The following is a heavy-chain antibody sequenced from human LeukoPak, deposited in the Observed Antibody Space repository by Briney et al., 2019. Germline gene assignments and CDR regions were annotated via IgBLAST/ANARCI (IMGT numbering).Heavy chain of an antibody. D-gene: IGHD2-15*01. J-gene: IGHJ4*03. Sequence: SETLSLTCAVSGESFSAYFWSWIRQVPGKGLEWIGEIDHRGVSTYNPSLKSRATMLVDTSNNHFSVSLTSVTAADTATYYCASRSLTLAAARCFDDWGQGTVVTVSS. CDR3: ASRSLTLAAARCFDD. V-gene: IGHV4-34*01. CDR1: GESFSAYF. CDR2: IDHRGVS.